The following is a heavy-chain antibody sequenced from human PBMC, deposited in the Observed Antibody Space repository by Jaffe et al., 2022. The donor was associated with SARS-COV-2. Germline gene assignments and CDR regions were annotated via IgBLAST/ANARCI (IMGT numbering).Heavy chain of an antibody. D-gene: IGHD6-19*01. CDR1: GITFSAYN. Sequence: EVQLVESGGGLVQPGGSLRLSCVASGITFSAYNMGWVRQAPGKGLDWISYISVSGGTIHYADSVKGRFIISRDNAKNSLSLQMDSLGVDDTAVYYCATSAGHLDYWGQGTLVTVSS. CDR2: ISVSGGTI. J-gene: IGHJ4*02. CDR3: ATSAGHLDY. V-gene: IGHV3-48*01.